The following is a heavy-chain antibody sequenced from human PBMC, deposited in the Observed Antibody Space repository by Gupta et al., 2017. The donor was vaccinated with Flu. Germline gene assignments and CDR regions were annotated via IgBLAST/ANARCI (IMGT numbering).Heavy chain of an antibody. D-gene: IGHD3-16*01. CDR3: LREWGSCDRCDF. CDR2: IWSNGNNK. Sequence: VRQAPGKGLEWVAVIWSNGNNKYYADSVRGRFTFSRDNSKNTMFLRMSSLRGEDTAVVYWLREWGSCDRCDFWRQGTMRTVAA. V-gene: IGHV3-33*01. J-gene: IGHJ3*01.